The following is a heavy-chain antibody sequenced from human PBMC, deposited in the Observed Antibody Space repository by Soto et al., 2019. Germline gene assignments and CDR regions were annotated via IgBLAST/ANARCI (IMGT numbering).Heavy chain of an antibody. V-gene: IGHV3-23*01. D-gene: IGHD3-3*01. J-gene: IGHJ4*02. CDR2: ISRSGGRT. Sequence: QAPGKGLNWVSTISRSGGRTYYAASVKGRFTISSDNSKNTLYLQMNRLRAEDTAVYYCAKAPLTSSGCWSGFYPGLDYWGQGTQVTVSS. CDR3: AKAPLTSSGCWSGFYPGLDY.